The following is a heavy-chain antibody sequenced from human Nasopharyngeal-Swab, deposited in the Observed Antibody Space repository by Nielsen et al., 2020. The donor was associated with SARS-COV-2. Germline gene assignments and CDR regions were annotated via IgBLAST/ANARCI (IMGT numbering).Heavy chain of an antibody. J-gene: IGHJ4*02. CDR3: ARGVGFLAYYFDY. Sequence: SETLSLTCTVSGGSISSYDWSWFRQPPGKGLEWIGYIYYSGSTNYNPYLKSRVTISVDTSKNQFSLKLSSVTAADTAVYYCARGVGFLAYYFDYWGQGTLVTVSS. V-gene: IGHV4-59*01. CDR2: IYYSGST. CDR1: GGSISSYD. D-gene: IGHD3-3*01.